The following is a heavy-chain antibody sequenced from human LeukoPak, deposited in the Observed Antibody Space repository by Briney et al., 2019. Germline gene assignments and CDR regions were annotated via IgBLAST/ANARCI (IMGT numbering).Heavy chain of an antibody. J-gene: IGHJ5*02. CDR2: IYYSGST. Sequence: PSETLSLTCTVSGGSISSSSYYWGWIRQPPGKELEWIGSIYYSGSTYYNPSLKSRVTISVDTSKNQFSLKLSSVTAADTAVYYRARQKQQLASYNWFDPWGQGTLVTVSS. CDR3: ARQKQQLASYNWFDP. V-gene: IGHV4-39*01. CDR1: GGSISSSSYY. D-gene: IGHD6-13*01.